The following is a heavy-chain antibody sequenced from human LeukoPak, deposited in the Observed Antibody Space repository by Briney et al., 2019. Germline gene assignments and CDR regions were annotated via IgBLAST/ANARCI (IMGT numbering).Heavy chain of an antibody. V-gene: IGHV4-39*01. CDR3: ARHRVGLRRWLPQGYFDY. CDR2: IYYSGST. J-gene: IGHJ4*02. Sequence: KTSETLSLTCTVSGGSISSSSYYWGWIRQPPGKGLEWIGSIYYSGSTYYNPSLKSRVTISVDTSKNQFSLKLSSVTAADTAVYYCARHRVGLRRWLPQGYFDYWGQGTLVTVSS. D-gene: IGHD3-22*01. CDR1: GGSISSSSYY.